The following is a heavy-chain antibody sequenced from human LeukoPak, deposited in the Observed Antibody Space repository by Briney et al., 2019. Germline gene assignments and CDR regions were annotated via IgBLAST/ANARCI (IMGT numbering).Heavy chain of an antibody. V-gene: IGHV3-30*04. CDR2: ISYDGSNK. J-gene: IGHJ6*02. D-gene: IGHD6-19*01. CDR3: ARKGQWLVDYGMDV. CDR1: GFTFSSYA. Sequence: PGRSLRLSCAVSGFTFSSYAMHWVRQAPGKGLEWVAVISYDGSNKYYADSVKGRFTISRDNSKNTLYLQMNSLRAEDTALYYCARKGQWLVDYGMDVWGQGTTVTVSS.